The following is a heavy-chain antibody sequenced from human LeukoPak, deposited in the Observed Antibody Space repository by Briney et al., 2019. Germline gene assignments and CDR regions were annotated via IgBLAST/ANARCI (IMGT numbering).Heavy chain of an antibody. J-gene: IGHJ5*02. D-gene: IGHD2-15*01. CDR2: ISSSSSYI. Sequence: GGSLRLSCAASGFTFSSYSMNWVRQAPGKGLEWVSSISSSSSYIYYADSVKGRFTISRDNAKNSLYLQMNSLRAEDTAVYYCAGGHQDIVVVVHGWFDPWGQGTLVTVSS. CDR3: AGGHQDIVVVVHGWFDP. V-gene: IGHV3-21*01. CDR1: GFTFSSYS.